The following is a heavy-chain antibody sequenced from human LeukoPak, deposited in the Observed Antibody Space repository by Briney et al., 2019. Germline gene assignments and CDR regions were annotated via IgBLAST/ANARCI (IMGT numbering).Heavy chain of an antibody. CDR3: ARQGNSPFDD. Sequence: PSETLSLTCSVSGVSFSSYYWSWVRQPPGKGLEWIGYIYSSGSTNYNPSLKSRVTISVDSSKNQFSLKLRSVTAADTAVYYCARQGNSPFDDWGQGTLVTVSS. V-gene: IGHV4-59*08. CDR2: IYSSGST. J-gene: IGHJ4*02. CDR1: GVSFSSYY. D-gene: IGHD2-21*01.